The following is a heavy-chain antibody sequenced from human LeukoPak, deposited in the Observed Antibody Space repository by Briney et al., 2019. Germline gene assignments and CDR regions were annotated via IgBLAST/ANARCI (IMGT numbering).Heavy chain of an antibody. CDR3: ARVRGGSSVFYFDY. CDR2: IIPILGIA. V-gene: IGHV1-69*04. Sequence: SVKVSCKASGGTFSSYAISWVRQAPGQGLEWMGRIIPILGIANYAQKFQGRVTITADKSTSTAYMELSSLRSEDTAVYYCARVRGGSSVFYFDYWGQGTLVTVSS. D-gene: IGHD6-6*01. J-gene: IGHJ4*02. CDR1: GGTFSSYA.